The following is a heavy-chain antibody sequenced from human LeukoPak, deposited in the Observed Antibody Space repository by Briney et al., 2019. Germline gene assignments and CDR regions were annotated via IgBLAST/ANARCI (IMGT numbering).Heavy chain of an antibody. J-gene: IGHJ4*02. CDR2: IKQDGSEI. CDR1: GFTFSSYL. CDR3: ARVAGTTGGSLDF. Sequence: PGGSLRLSCAASGFTFSSYLMSWVRQAPGNGLEWVANIKQDGSEIYYVDSVKGRFTISRDNAKNSVHMQMNSLRAEDMAVYYCARVAGTTGGSLDFWGQGTLVTVSS. V-gene: IGHV3-7*03. D-gene: IGHD1-7*01.